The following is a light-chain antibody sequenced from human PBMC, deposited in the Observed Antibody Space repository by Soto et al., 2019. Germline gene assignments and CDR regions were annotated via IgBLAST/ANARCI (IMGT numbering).Light chain of an antibody. J-gene: IGKJ1*01. CDR2: DAS. V-gene: IGKV3-11*01. CDR3: QQYYDTLRT. Sequence: PGDRATLSCRASQTVTSYLAWYQHRPGQAPRLLIYDASKRATGIPARFSGSGSGTDFTLTISSLQAEDVAVYYCQQYYDTLRTFGQGTKVEIK. CDR1: QTVTSY.